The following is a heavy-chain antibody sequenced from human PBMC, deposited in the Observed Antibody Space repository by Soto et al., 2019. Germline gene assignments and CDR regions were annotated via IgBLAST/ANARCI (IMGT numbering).Heavy chain of an antibody. CDR2: IWYDGSNK. CDR3: ARGGQWLDF. J-gene: IGHJ4*02. Sequence: QVQLVESGGGVVQPGRSLRLSCAASGFTFSSYGMHWVRQAPGKGLEWVAVIWYDGSNKYYADSVQGRFTISRDNSKNTVYLQMNSLRAEDTAVYYCARGGQWLDFWGQGTLVTVCS. V-gene: IGHV3-33*01. CDR1: GFTFSSYG. D-gene: IGHD6-19*01.